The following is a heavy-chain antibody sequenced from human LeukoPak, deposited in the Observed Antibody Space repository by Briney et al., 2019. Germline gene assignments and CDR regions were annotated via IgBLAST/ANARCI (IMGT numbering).Heavy chain of an antibody. J-gene: IGHJ4*02. CDR3: ARDPKQWLALAFDY. CDR2: ISYDGSNK. CDR1: GFTFSSYA. Sequence: GGTLRLSCAASGFTFSSYAMHWVRQAPGKGLEWVAVISYDGSNKYYADSVKGRFTISRDNSKNTLYLQMNSLRAEDTAVYYCARDPKQWLALAFDYWGQGTLVTVSS. V-gene: IGHV3-30-3*01. D-gene: IGHD6-19*01.